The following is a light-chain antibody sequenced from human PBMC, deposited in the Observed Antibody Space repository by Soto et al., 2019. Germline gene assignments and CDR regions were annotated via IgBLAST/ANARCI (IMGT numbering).Light chain of an antibody. V-gene: IGKV1-39*01. J-gene: IGKJ3*01. CDR3: QQCYSAPFT. Sequence: DIQMTQSPSSLSASVGDRATITCRASQSISSYVDWYQQKPGKAPRLLIYAASSLQTGVPPRFSGSGSGADFSRTISSLQPADVSTVYCQQCYSAPFTFGLGTKVDIK. CDR1: QSISSY. CDR2: AAS.